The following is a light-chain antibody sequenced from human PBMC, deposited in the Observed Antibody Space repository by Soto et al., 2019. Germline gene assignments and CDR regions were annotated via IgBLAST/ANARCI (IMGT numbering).Light chain of an antibody. Sequence: EIVLTQSPVILSLSPGEGATLSCRASQSVSSYLAWYQQKPGQAPRLLIYDASNRATGIPARFSGSGSGTDFTLTISSLGPEDFAVYYCQHRSNWPPYTFGQGTKLEIK. V-gene: IGKV3-11*01. CDR2: DAS. CDR1: QSVSSY. J-gene: IGKJ2*01. CDR3: QHRSNWPPYT.